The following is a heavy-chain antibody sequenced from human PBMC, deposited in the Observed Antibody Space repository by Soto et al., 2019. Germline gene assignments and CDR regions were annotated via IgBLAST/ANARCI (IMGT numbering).Heavy chain of an antibody. CDR1: GDSISNLDYF. Sequence: PSETLSLTCSVSGDSISNLDYFWAWIRQPPGQALEYIGYIYKSATTYYNPSFESRVAISVDTSKSRFSLNVTSVTAADTAVYFCARGRYCLTGRCFTNWFDSWGQGALVTVSS. J-gene: IGHJ5*01. D-gene: IGHD2-8*01. V-gene: IGHV4-30-4*01. CDR2: IYKSATT. CDR3: ARGRYCLTGRCFTNWFDS.